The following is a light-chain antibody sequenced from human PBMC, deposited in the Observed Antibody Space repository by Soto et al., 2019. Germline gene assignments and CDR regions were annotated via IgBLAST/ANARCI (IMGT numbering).Light chain of an antibody. CDR3: QHYGSSPFT. CDR2: GAS. CDR1: QSVSSSY. J-gene: IGKJ3*01. Sequence: EIVLTQSPGTLSLSPGERATLSCRASQSVSSSYFAWYQQKPGQAPRLLIYGASSRATVIPDRFSGSGSGTDFTLTISRLEPEDFAVYYCQHYGSSPFTFGPGTKVDIK. V-gene: IGKV3-20*01.